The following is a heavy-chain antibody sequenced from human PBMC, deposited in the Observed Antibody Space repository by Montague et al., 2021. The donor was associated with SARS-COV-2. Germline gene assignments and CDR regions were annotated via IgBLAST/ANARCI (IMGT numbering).Heavy chain of an antibody. J-gene: IGHJ4*02. CDR3: AVEVKYFFDN. Sequence: CAISGDSVSRNSAAWNWIRQSPSRGLEWLGRTYYRSKWYNDYAVSVKSRITINPDTSKNQFSLRLSSVIASDTAVYYCAVEVKYFFDNWGQGFLVSVSS. V-gene: IGHV6-1*01. D-gene: IGHD2-15*01. CDR1: GDSVSRNSAA. CDR2: TYYRSKWYN.